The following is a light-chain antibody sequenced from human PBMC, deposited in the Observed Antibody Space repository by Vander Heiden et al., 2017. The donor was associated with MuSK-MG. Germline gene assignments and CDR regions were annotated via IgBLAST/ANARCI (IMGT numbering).Light chain of an antibody. CDR2: DAS. Sequence: EIVLTQSPATLSLSPGERATLSCRASQSVSSYLAWYQQKPGQSPRLLIYDASNRATGIPARFSGSGSRTDFTLTISSLEPEDFAVYYCQQRGNWPPGVTFGPGTRLEIQ. V-gene: IGKV3-11*01. CDR1: QSVSSY. CDR3: QQRGNWPPGVT. J-gene: IGKJ5*01.